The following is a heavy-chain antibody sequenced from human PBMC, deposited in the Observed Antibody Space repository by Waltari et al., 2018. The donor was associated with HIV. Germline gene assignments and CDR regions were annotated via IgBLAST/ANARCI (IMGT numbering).Heavy chain of an antibody. Sequence: QVQLVESGGGVVQPGRSLRLSCAASGFTFSNYDMHWVRQAPGRGLGWVAVGSYAVIAYYADSLRGRFTISRDTPEDTLYLQINSLRADDTAVYYCAKDWRSGYYTGRSYALDVWGQGTTVTVSS. D-gene: IGHD3-3*01. CDR2: GSYAVIA. CDR3: AKDWRSGYYTGRSYALDV. CDR1: GFTFSNYD. V-gene: IGHV3-30*18. J-gene: IGHJ6*02.